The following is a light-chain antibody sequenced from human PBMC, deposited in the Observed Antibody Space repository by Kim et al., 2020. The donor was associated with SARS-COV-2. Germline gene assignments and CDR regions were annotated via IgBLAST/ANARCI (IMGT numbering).Light chain of an antibody. J-gene: IGKJ2*03. CDR2: DAS. CDR3: QQYNNWPSYS. Sequence: LSPGERAPLPCRASQSVSSYLAWYQQKSGQAPRLLIYDASNRATVIPARFSGSGSGTDFTLTISSLEPEDFAVYFCQQYNNWPSYSFGQGTKLEI. CDR1: QSVSSY. V-gene: IGKV3-11*01.